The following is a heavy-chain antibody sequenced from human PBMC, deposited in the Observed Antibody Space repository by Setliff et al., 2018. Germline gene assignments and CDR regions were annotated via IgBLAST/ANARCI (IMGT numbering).Heavy chain of an antibody. D-gene: IGHD2-15*01. Sequence: SETLSLTCTVSGGPINSDRYYWGWIRQPPGKGLEWIESMYSSGSTYYNPSLKSRVTISIDTSKNQFSLKLTSVTAADTAVYYCATTTLGRYCSGGNCYFGYWGQGTLVTVSS. CDR3: ATTTLGRYCSGGNCYFGY. CDR1: GGPINSDRYY. V-gene: IGHV4-39*07. CDR2: MYSSGST. J-gene: IGHJ4*02.